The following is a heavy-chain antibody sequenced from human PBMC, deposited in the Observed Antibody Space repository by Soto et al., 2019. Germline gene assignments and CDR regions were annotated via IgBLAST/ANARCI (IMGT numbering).Heavy chain of an antibody. Sequence: QVQLVESGGGVVQPGRSLRRSCAASGFTFNSYGMHWVRQGPGNGLEWVAFISYDSTKTYYADSVKRRFTISRDNSNSALYVQMNSLTGEDTAVYYCARTRSAWSDFHYYSLDVWGQGTTVTVSS. CDR2: ISYDSTKT. CDR3: ARTRSAWSDFHYYSLDV. J-gene: IGHJ6*02. D-gene: IGHD1-26*01. V-gene: IGHV3-30*03. CDR1: GFTFNSYG.